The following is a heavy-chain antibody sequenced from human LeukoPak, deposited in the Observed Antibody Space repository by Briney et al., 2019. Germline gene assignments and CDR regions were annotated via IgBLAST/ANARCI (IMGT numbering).Heavy chain of an antibody. D-gene: IGHD1-26*01. CDR1: GFTFSSYG. CDR2: IWYDGSNK. Sequence: GGSLRLSCAASGFTFSSYGMHWVRQAPGNGLEWVAVIWYDGSNKYYADPVKGRFTISRDNSKNTLYLQMSSLRAEDTAVYYCAKDDGGSSYFDYWGQGTLVTVSS. V-gene: IGHV3-33*06. J-gene: IGHJ4*02. CDR3: AKDDGGSSYFDY.